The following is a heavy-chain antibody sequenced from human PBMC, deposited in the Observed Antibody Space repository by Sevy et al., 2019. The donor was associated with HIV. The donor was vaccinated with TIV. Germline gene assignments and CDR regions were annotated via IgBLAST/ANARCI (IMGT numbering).Heavy chain of an antibody. J-gene: IGHJ4*02. CDR3: ARWGNIAAALDY. V-gene: IGHV4-59*13. CDR1: GGSISSYY. CDR2: IYYSGST. D-gene: IGHD6-13*01. Sequence: SETLSLTCTVSGGSISSYYWSWIRQPPGKGLEWIGYIYYSGSTNYNPSLKSRVTISVDTSKNQFSLKLSSVTAADTAVYYWARWGNIAAALDYWGQGTLVTVSS.